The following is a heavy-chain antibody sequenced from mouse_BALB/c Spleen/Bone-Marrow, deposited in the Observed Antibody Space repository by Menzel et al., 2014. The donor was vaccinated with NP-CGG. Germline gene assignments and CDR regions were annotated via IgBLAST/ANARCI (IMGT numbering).Heavy chain of an antibody. Sequence: VQGVESGAELVKPGASVKLSCKASGYTFTSYWMHWVKQRPGRGLDWIGEINPSNGRTNYNEKFRSKATLTVDKSSSTAYMQLSSLTSEDSAVYYCARRYYGSSYLLDYWGQGTTLTVSS. V-gene: IGHV1S81*02. CDR3: ARRYYGSSYLLDY. CDR1: GYTFTSYW. D-gene: IGHD1-1*01. CDR2: INPSNGRT. J-gene: IGHJ2*01.